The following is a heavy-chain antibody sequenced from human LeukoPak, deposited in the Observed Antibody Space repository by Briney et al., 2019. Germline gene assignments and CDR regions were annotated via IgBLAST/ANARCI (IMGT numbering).Heavy chain of an antibody. CDR3: AAESSDWSAFDI. CDR2: TDRDGKST. J-gene: IGHJ3*02. Sequence: GGSLRLSCAVSGFTFSSCSMNWVRQAPGKGLVWVSQTDRDGKSTGYADSVKGRFTISRDNAKNTVYLQMNSLRAEDTAVYYCAAESSDWSAFDIWGQGTMVTVSA. V-gene: IGHV3-74*01. CDR1: GFTFSSCS. D-gene: IGHD6-19*01.